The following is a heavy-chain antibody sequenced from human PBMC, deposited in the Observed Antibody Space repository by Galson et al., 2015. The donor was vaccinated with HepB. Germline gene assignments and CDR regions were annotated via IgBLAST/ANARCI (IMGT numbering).Heavy chain of an antibody. J-gene: IGHJ4*02. CDR3: ARGRGDIGGYYAFDY. CDR1: GFTFSTHS. V-gene: IGHV3-21*06. Sequence: SLRLSCAASGFTFSTHSLNWVRQAPGKGLEWVSAVSSSSIYKYYADSVKGRFTISRDNAKSSLYVQMNNLRVEDTAVYYCARGRGDIGGYYAFDYWGKGALVTVSS. CDR2: VSSSSIYK. D-gene: IGHD3-22*01.